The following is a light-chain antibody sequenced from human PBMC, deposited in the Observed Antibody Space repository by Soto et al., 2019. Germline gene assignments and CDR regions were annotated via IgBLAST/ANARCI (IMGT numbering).Light chain of an antibody. CDR2: KVS. Sequence: DVVMTQSPLSLPVTLGQPASISCRSSQGLLYSDGNTYLNWFQQRPGQSPRRLIYKVSNRGSGVPDRFSGSGSGTDFTLKISRVEAEDVGVYYCMQGTLWPITFGQGTRLEIK. CDR3: MQGTLWPIT. J-gene: IGKJ5*01. CDR1: QGLLYSDGNTY. V-gene: IGKV2-30*01.